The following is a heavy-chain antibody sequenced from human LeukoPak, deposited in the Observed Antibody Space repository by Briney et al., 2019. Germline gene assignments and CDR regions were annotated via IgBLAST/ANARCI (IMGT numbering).Heavy chain of an antibody. CDR2: IYTSGST. D-gene: IGHD1-26*01. Sequence: SETLSLTCTISGGSISSYYWSWIRQPAGKGLEWIGRIYTSGSTNYNPSLKSRVTMSVDTSKNQFSLKLSSVTAADTAVYYCAGGLRVGARYYYYGMDVWGQGTTVTVSS. CDR3: AGGLRVGARYYYYGMDV. V-gene: IGHV4-4*07. J-gene: IGHJ6*02. CDR1: GGSISSYY.